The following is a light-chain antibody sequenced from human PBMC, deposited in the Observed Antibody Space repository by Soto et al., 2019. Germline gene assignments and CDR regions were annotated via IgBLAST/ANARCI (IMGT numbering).Light chain of an antibody. CDR2: GNS. J-gene: IGLJ2*01. V-gene: IGLV1-40*01. CDR3: QSYDSSVSKVV. CDR1: SSNIGAGYD. Sequence: QSVLTQPPSVSGAPGQRVTISCTGSSSNIGAGYDVHWYQQLPGTAPKLLIYGNSNRPSGVPDRFSGSKSGTSASLAITGLQAEDESDYYSQSYDSSVSKVVFGGGTQATVL.